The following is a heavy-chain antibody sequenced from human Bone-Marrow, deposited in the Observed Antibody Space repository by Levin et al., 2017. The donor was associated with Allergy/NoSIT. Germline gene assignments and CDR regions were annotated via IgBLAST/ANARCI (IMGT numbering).Heavy chain of an antibody. D-gene: IGHD2-15*01. J-gene: IGHJ5*02. CDR3: ARVPLCSGGSCYSDWFDP. CDR2: INAGNGNT. V-gene: IGHV1-3*01. Sequence: GESLKISCKASGYTFTSYAMHWVRQAPGQRLEWMGWINAGNGNTKYSQKFQGRVTITRDTSASTAYMELSSLRSEDTAVYYCARVPLCSGGSCYSDWFDPWGQGTLVTVSS. CDR1: GYTFTSYA.